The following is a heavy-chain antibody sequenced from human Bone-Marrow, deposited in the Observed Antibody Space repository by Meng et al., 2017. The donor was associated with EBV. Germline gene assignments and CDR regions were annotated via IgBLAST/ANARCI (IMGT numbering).Heavy chain of an antibody. Sequence: QVQLGQSGTEIKKPGASVKVSCKASGYTFTRYGISWVRQAPGQGLEWMGWISADNGNTHYAQKLQGRVTMTTDTSTSTAYMELRSLRSDDTAVYYCARERWGITMIVEPFDYWGQGTLVTVSS. CDR3: ARERWGITMIVEPFDY. CDR2: ISADNGNT. D-gene: IGHD3-22*01. J-gene: IGHJ4*02. CDR1: GYTFTRYG. V-gene: IGHV1-18*01.